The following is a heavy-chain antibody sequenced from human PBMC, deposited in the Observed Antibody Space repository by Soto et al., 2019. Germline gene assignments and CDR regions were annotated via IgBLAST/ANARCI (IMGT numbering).Heavy chain of an antibody. V-gene: IGHV3-66*01. J-gene: IGHJ5*02. D-gene: IGHD6-19*01. CDR3: AREPGIAVAGTSGWFDP. CDR2: IYSGGST. Sequence: GGSLRLSCAASGFTVSSNYMSWVRQAPGKGLEWVSVIYSGGSTYYADSVKGRFTISRDNSKNTLYLQMNSLGAEDTAVYYCAREPGIAVAGTSGWFDPWGQGTLVTVSS. CDR1: GFTVSSNY.